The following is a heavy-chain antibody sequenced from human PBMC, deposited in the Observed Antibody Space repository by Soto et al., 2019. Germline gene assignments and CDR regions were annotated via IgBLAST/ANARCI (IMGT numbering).Heavy chain of an antibody. J-gene: IGHJ3*02. CDR3: ARDRGRYSGYDRNDALDI. CDR2: IWYDGSNK. CDR1: GFTFSSYG. D-gene: IGHD5-12*01. V-gene: IGHV3-33*01. Sequence: QVQLVESGGGVVQPGRSLRLSCAASGFTFSSYGMHWVRQAPGKGLEWVAVIWYDGSNKYYADSVKGRFTISRDNSKNTLYLQMNSLRAEDTAVYYCARDRGRYSGYDRNDALDIWGQGTMVTVSS.